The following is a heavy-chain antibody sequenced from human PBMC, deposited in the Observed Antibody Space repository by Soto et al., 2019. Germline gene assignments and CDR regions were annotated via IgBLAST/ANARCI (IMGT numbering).Heavy chain of an antibody. V-gene: IGHV3-7*01. Sequence: PGGSLRLSCAASGFIFSPYWMSWVRQAPGKGLEWVANIKRDGSETHYVDSVKGRFTISRDNTKKSLYLQMKGLRVEDTAVYYCARDAYDYDSSGYYRYDAFDIWGQGTMVTVSS. CDR3: ARDAYDYDSSGYYRYDAFDI. J-gene: IGHJ3*02. CDR2: IKRDGSET. CDR1: GFIFSPYW. D-gene: IGHD3-22*01.